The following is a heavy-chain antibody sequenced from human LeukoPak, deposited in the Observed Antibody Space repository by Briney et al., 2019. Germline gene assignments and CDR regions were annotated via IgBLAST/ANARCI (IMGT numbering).Heavy chain of an antibody. CDR1: GGTFSSYA. V-gene: IGHV1-69*13. Sequence: SVKVSCKASGGTFSSYAISWVRQAPGQGLEWMGGIIPIFGTANYAQKFQGRVTITADESRSTAYMELSSLRSEDTAVYYCAGTDDFWSPPFDYWGQGTLVTVSS. CDR2: IIPIFGTA. J-gene: IGHJ4*02. CDR3: AGTDDFWSPPFDY. D-gene: IGHD3-3*01.